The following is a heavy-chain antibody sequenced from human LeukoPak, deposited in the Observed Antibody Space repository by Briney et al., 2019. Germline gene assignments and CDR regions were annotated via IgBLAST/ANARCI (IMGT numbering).Heavy chain of an antibody. CDR3: ARANDLIDY. CDR1: GFTFTDYY. CDR2: ITDSSSYT. V-gene: IGHV3-11*05. Sequence: GGSLRLSCAASGFTFTDYYMSWIRQAPGKGLEWVSYITDSSSYTNYADSVKGRFTISRDNAKNTLYLQMNSLRAEDTAVYYCARANDLIDYWGQGTLVTVS. J-gene: IGHJ4*02.